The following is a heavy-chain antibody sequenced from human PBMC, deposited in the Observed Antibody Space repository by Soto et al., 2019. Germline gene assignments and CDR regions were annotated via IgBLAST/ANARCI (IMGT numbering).Heavy chain of an antibody. V-gene: IGHV3-73*01. CDR2: IRSKANSYAT. D-gene: IGHD5-12*01. J-gene: IGHJ4*02. Sequence: AASGFTFSGSAMHWVRQASGKGLEWVGRIRSKANSYATAYAASVKGRFTISRDDSKNTAYLQMNSLKTEDTAVYYCTRREGDGYNLDYWGQGTLVTVSS. CDR3: TRREGDGYNLDY. CDR1: GFTFSGSA.